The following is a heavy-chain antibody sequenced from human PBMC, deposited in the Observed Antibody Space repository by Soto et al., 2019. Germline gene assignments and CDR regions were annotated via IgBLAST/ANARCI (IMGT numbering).Heavy chain of an antibody. CDR2: IDPSDSYT. D-gene: IGHD3-10*01. CDR1: GYSFTSYW. Sequence: GESLKISCKGSGYSFTSYWISWVRQMPGKGLEWMGRIDPSDSYTNYSPSFQGHVTISADKSISTAYLQWSSLKASDTAMYYCARRDPRDYYGSGSYYRYYYYGMDVWGQGTTVTVYS. CDR3: ARRDPRDYYGSGSYYRYYYYGMDV. J-gene: IGHJ6*02. V-gene: IGHV5-10-1*01.